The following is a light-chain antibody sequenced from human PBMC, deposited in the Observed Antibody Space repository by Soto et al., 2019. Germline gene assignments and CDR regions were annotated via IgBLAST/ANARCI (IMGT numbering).Light chain of an antibody. Sequence: DIQLTQSPSSVSASVGDRVTITCRASRGVSSWLAWYQQRPGKAPKLLISAASTLQGGVPSRFSGSGSGTDFTLTISSLQPEDFATYYCQQANNFPITFGQGTRLDIK. CDR1: RGVSSW. V-gene: IGKV1-12*01. CDR2: AAS. CDR3: QQANNFPIT. J-gene: IGKJ5*01.